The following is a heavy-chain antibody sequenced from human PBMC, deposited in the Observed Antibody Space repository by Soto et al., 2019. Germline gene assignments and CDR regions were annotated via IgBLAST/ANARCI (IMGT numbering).Heavy chain of an antibody. V-gene: IGHV5-51*01. CDR3: ARRVAAAFPHDVFDI. CDR1: GYNFTNYW. CDR2: IYPGDSDT. D-gene: IGHD2-15*01. J-gene: IGHJ3*02. Sequence: GESLKISCESSGYNFTNYWIGWVRQMPGKGLEWMGVIYPGDSDTRYSPSFQGQVTISADKSISTAYLQWSGLKASDTAMYYCARRVAAAFPHDVFDIWGQGTLVTVSS.